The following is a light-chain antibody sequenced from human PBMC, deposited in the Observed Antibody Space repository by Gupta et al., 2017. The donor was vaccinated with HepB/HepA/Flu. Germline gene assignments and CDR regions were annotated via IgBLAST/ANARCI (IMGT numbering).Light chain of an antibody. CDR1: TGAVTSGYD. CDR3: LLSYGGAWV. V-gene: IGLV7-43*01. J-gene: IGLJ3*02. Sequence: QTVVTQEPSLTVSQGGPVTLTCASSTGAVTSGYDPNWVQQKPGQAPRALIYSISNKHSWTPARFSGSLLGGKVALTLSGVQPEDEADYYCLLSYGGAWVFGGGTKLTVL. CDR2: SIS.